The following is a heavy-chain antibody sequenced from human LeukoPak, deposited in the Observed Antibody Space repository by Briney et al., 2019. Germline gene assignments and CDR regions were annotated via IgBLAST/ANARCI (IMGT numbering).Heavy chain of an antibody. CDR2: VYYSGTT. CDR1: GGSISSYY. CDR3: AKYLAATGESHLDY. V-gene: IGHV4-59*03. Sequence: SETLSLTCTVSGGSISSYYWSWIRQPPGKGLKWIGYVYYSGTTNYNPSLKSRVTISVDTSKNQFSLKLKSVTPADTAVYYCAKYLAATGESHLDYWGQGTLVTVSS. J-gene: IGHJ4*02. D-gene: IGHD6-13*01.